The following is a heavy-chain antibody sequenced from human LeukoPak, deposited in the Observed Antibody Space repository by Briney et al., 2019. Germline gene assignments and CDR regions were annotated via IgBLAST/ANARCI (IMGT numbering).Heavy chain of an antibody. V-gene: IGHV1-46*01. CDR3: ARYDYGGNSPLDY. CDR1: GYIFSRYN. CDR2: FNPRGGST. J-gene: IGHJ4*02. D-gene: IGHD4-23*01. Sequence: ASVKVSCKPSGYIFSRYNIHWVRQAPGQGLEWMGTFNPRGGSTSCAQKFQGRVTITADKSTSTAYMELSSLRSEDTAVYYCARYDYGGNSPLDYWGQGTLVTVSS.